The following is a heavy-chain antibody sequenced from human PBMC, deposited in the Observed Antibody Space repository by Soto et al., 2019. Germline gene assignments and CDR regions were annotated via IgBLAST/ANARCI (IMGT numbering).Heavy chain of an antibody. D-gene: IGHD1-7*01. J-gene: IGHJ5*02. Sequence: QVQLQESGPGLVKPSGTLSLTCAVSGGSISSSNWWSWVRQPPGKGLEWIGEIYHSGSTNYNPSLKIRVTISVDKSKNQFSRKLSSVTAADTAVYYCAREATGITGTTGWFDPWGQGTLVTVSS. V-gene: IGHV4-4*02. CDR3: AREATGITGTTGWFDP. CDR2: IYHSGST. CDR1: GGSISSSNW.